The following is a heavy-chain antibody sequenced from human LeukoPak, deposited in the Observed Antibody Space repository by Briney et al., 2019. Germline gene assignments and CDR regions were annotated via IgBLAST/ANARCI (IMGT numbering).Heavy chain of an antibody. CDR2: ITSSSSSM. D-gene: IGHD7-27*01. V-gene: IGHV3-21*01. CDR3: ARDLAWGGY. J-gene: IGHJ4*02. Sequence: GGSLRLSCAASRFTFSIYTMSWVRQAPGKGLEWVSSITSSSSSMYSADSVKGRLTISRDNAKNSLYLQMNSLRAEDTAVYYCARDLAWGGYWGQGTLVTVSS. CDR1: RFTFSIYT.